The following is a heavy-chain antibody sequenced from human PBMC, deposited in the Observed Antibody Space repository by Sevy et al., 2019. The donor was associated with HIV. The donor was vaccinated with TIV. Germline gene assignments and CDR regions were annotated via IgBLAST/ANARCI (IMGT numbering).Heavy chain of an antibody. CDR1: GFTFSNSW. V-gene: IGHV3-7*01. Sequence: GGSLRLSCVASGFTFSNSWMNWVRQAPGKGLEWVANINPGGTEEFYVDSVMGRFIISRDNAKNSLFLQMNSLRAEDTAVYYCTRVSGGTDDDYWGQGTLVTVSS. CDR3: TRVSGGTDDDY. D-gene: IGHD1-26*01. J-gene: IGHJ4*02. CDR2: INPGGTEE.